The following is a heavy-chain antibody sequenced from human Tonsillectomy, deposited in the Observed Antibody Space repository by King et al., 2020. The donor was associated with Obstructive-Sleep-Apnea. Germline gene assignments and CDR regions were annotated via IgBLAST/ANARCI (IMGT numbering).Heavy chain of an antibody. Sequence: VQLVESGGGLVQPGGSLRLSCAASGFTFSSYAMSWVRQAPGKGLEWVSAISGSGGRSYYADSVKGRFTISRDNSINTLFLQMDSLRAEDTAVYFCAKDLDFWSGYYTGILDFWGQGTLVTVSS. D-gene: IGHD3-3*01. CDR2: ISGSGGRS. CDR3: AKDLDFWSGYYTGILDF. CDR1: GFTFSSYA. V-gene: IGHV3-23*04. J-gene: IGHJ4*02.